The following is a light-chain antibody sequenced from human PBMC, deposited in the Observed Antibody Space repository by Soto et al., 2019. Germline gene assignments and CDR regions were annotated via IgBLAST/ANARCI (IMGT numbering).Light chain of an antibody. Sequence: IRMTQSPSSLSASTGDRVTITCRASQGISSYLAWYQQKPGKAPKLLIYAASTLQSGVPSRFSGSGSGTDFTLTISCLQSDDFATYYCLHTYSFPRTFGQGTKVDIK. CDR1: QGISSY. J-gene: IGKJ1*01. CDR3: LHTYSFPRT. CDR2: AAS. V-gene: IGKV1-8*01.